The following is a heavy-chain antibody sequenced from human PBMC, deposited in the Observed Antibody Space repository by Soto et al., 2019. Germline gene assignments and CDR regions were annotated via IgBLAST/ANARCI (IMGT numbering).Heavy chain of an antibody. V-gene: IGHV4-39*01. Sequence: SETLSLTCTVSGGPIISSSYYWGWIRQPPGKGLEWIGSIYYSGSTYYNPSLKSRVTISVDTSKNQFSLKLSSVTAADTAVYYCARSGYSYGYYYYGMDVWGQGTAVTVSS. CDR2: IYYSGST. D-gene: IGHD5-18*01. CDR3: ARSGYSYGYYYYGMDV. CDR1: GGPIISSSYY. J-gene: IGHJ6*02.